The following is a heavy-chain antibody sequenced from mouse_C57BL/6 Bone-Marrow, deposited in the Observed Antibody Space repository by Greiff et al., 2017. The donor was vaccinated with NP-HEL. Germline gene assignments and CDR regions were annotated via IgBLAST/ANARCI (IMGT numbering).Heavy chain of an antibody. CDR2: ISNLAYSI. Sequence: EVKLVESGGGLVQPGGSLKLSCAASGFTFSDYGMAWVRQAPRKGLEWVAFISNLAYSIYYADTVTGRFTISRENAKNTLYLERSSLRSEDTAMYYCARRGRREDYYALDYWGQGTSVTVSS. V-gene: IGHV5-15*01. J-gene: IGHJ4*01. CDR1: GFTFSDYG. CDR3: ARRGRREDYYALDY.